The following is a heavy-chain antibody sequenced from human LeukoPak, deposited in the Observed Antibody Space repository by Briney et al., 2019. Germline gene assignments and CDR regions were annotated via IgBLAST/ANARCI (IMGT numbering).Heavy chain of an antibody. CDR1: GFTFSNYA. CDR2: IGGSGVDT. CDR3: AEPICCSNNSRRVPGVYCFDY. Sequence: PGGSLRLSCAASGFTFSNYAMNWVRQAPGKGLEWVSAIGGSGVDTFYADSVKGRFTISRDNSKNTLYLQTNSLRADDTAVYYCAEPICCSNNSRRVPGVYCFDYWGQGTLVTVSS. V-gene: IGHV3-23*01. J-gene: IGHJ4*02. D-gene: IGHD2-8*01.